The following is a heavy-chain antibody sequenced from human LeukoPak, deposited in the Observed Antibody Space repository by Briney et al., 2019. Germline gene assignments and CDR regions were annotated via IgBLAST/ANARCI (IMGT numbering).Heavy chain of an antibody. CDR2: TSGRAGST. V-gene: IGHV3-23*01. Sequence: PGGSLRLSCAASGFTFSSYGMSWVRQAPGKGLEWVSATSGRAGSTSYADSVKGRFTISRDNSKNTLYLQMNSLRAEDTAVYYCAKDGVAGKIMYYFDYWGQGTLVTVSS. CDR1: GFTFSSYG. CDR3: AKDGVAGKIMYYFDY. D-gene: IGHD6-19*01. J-gene: IGHJ4*02.